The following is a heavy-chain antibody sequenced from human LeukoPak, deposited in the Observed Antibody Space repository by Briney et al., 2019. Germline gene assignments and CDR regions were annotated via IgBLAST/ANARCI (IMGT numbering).Heavy chain of an antibody. V-gene: IGHV1-18*01. CDR1: GYTFTSYG. J-gene: IGHJ6*02. Sequence: APVKVSCKASGYTFTSYGISWVRQAPGQGLEWMGWISAYNGNTNYAQKLQGRVTMTTDTSTSTAYMELRSLRSDDTAVYYCARARGSSWSLYYYYYGMDVWGQGTTVTVSS. CDR2: ISAYNGNT. CDR3: ARARGSSWSLYYYYYGMDV. D-gene: IGHD6-13*01.